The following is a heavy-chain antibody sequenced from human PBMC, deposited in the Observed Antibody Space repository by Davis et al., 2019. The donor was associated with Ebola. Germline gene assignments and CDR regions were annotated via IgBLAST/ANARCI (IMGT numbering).Heavy chain of an antibody. CDR2: IYYSGST. V-gene: IGHV4-59*01. Sequence: SETLSLTCTVSGGSISSYYWSWIRQPPGKGLEWIGYIYYSGSTNYNPSLKSRVTISVDTSKNQFSLKLSSVTAADTAVYYCARDPILGYFDYWGQGTLVTVSS. CDR1: GGSISSYY. J-gene: IGHJ4*02. CDR3: ARDPILGYFDY.